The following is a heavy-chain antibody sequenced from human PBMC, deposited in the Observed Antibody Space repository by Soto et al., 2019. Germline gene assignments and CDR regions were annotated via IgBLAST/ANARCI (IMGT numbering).Heavy chain of an antibody. CDR3: AKDGRRVAAPGSVDH. CDR1: GFTFSSYG. Sequence: QVQLVESGGGVVQPGRSLRLSCAASGFTFSSYGMHWVRQAPGKGLEWVAVISYDGSNKYYADSVKGRFTISRDNSKNTLYLQMNSLRAEDTAVYYCAKDGRRVAAPGSVDHWGQGTLVTVSS. V-gene: IGHV3-30*18. CDR2: ISYDGSNK. D-gene: IGHD2-15*01. J-gene: IGHJ4*02.